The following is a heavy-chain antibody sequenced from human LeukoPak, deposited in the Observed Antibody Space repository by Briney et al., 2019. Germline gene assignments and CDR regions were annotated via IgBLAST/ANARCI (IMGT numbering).Heavy chain of an antibody. CDR1: GFTFSIYG. V-gene: IGHV3-33*01. CDR2: IWYDGSNK. Sequence: PGGSLRLSCAASGFTFSIYGMHWVRQAPGKGLEWVAIIWYDGSNKYYVDSVKGRFTISRDNSKTPLYLQMNSLRAEDTAVYYCARGVMYSDSSGYLFDYWGQGILVTVSS. J-gene: IGHJ4*02. D-gene: IGHD3-22*01. CDR3: ARGVMYSDSSGYLFDY.